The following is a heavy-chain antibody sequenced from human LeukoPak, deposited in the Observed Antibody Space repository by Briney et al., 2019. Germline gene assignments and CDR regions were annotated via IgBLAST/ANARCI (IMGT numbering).Heavy chain of an antibody. CDR1: GDSISSGGYF. V-gene: IGHV4-31*03. D-gene: IGHD3-22*01. J-gene: IGHJ1*01. Sequence: SETLSLTCTVSGDSISSGGYFWRWIRQHPGKGLEWIGYIYYSGSTYYNPPLKGRVTISVDTSKNQFSLRLSSVTAADTAIYYCASVSYDTSLQHWGQGTLVTVSS. CDR2: IYYSGST. CDR3: ASVSYDTSLQH.